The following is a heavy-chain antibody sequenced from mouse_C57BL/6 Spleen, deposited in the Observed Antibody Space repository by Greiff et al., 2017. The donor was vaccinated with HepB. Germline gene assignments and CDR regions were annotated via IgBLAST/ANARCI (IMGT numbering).Heavy chain of an antibody. J-gene: IGHJ4*01. Sequence: VQLQQSGPELVKPGASVKIPCKASGYTFTDYNMDWVKQSHGKSLEWIGDINPNNGGTIYNQKFKGKATLTVDKSSSTAYMELRSLTSEDTAVYYCARSYSNYIYAMDYWGQGTSVTVSS. CDR3: ARSYSNYIYAMDY. CDR2: INPNNGGT. V-gene: IGHV1-18*01. D-gene: IGHD2-5*01. CDR1: GYTFTDYN.